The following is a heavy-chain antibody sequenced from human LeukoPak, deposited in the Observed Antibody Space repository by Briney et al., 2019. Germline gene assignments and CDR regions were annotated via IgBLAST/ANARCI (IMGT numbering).Heavy chain of an antibody. J-gene: IGHJ3*02. CDR2: IIPIFGTA. CDR1: GGTFSSYA. D-gene: IGHD2-15*01. CDR3: AREDIVVVVAATWAFDI. V-gene: IGHV1-69*06. Sequence: ASVKVSCKASGGTFSSYAISWVRQAPGQGLEWMGGIIPIFGTANYAQKFQGRVTITADKSTSTAYMELSSLRSEDTALYYCAREDIVVVVAATWAFDIWGQGTMVTVSS.